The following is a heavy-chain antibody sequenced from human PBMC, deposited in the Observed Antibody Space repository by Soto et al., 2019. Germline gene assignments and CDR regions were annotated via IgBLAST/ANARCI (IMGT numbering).Heavy chain of an antibody. V-gene: IGHV3-23*01. Sequence: EEQLLESGGGLGQPGGSLRLSCAASGFTFNNFAMSWVRQAPGQGLEWISAIRGGGGNTYYADSVKGRFTISRDNSRNTLYLELNSLRAEDTAVYYCARRAYYFDGSGSQAFDIWGQGTMVTVSS. J-gene: IGHJ3*02. CDR1: GFTFNNFA. D-gene: IGHD3-22*01. CDR2: IRGGGGNT. CDR3: ARRAYYFDGSGSQAFDI.